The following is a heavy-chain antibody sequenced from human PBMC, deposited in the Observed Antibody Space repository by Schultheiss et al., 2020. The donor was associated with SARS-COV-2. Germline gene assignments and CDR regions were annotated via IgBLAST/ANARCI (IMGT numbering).Heavy chain of an antibody. D-gene: IGHD6-19*01. CDR2: MNPNSGDT. J-gene: IGHJ6*03. CDR3: AKDIVAVAGTFYYYYMDV. V-gene: IGHV1-8*01. CDR1: GYTFTSYD. Sequence: ASVKVSCKASGYTFTSYDINWVRQATGQGLEWMGWMNPNSGDTGFAQKFQGRVTVTSNTSISTAYMELSSLRSEDTAVYYCAKDIVAVAGTFYYYYMDVWGKGTTVTVSS.